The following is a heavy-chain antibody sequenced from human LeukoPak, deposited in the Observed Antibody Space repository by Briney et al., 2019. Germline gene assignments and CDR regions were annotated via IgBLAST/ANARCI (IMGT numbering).Heavy chain of an antibody. CDR2: IYYSGST. CDR1: GGSISGYY. V-gene: IGHV4-59*01. Sequence: PSETLSLTCTVSGGSISGYYWSWIRQPPGKGLEWIGYIYYSGSTNYNPSLKSRVTISVDTSKNQFSLKLSSVTAADTAVYYCASVYKHGMDVWGQGTTVIVSS. J-gene: IGHJ6*02. CDR3: ASVYKHGMDV. D-gene: IGHD5-24*01.